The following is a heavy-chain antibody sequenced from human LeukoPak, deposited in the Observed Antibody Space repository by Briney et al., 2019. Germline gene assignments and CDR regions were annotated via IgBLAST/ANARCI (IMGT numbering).Heavy chain of an antibody. CDR2: VSYDGDFK. CDR1: GFAFSKYA. D-gene: IGHD6-19*01. V-gene: IGHV3-30-3*01. CDR3: ARDPYSHDSSGFSYFLQY. J-gene: IGHJ4*02. Sequence: GGSLRLSCVGSGFAFSKYAVHWVRQAPGKGLEWVAVVSYDGDFKLYGDSVKGRFTISRDNSQTMLFLQMNDLRPQDAATYFCARDPYSHDSSGFSYFLQYWGQGTVVTVSS.